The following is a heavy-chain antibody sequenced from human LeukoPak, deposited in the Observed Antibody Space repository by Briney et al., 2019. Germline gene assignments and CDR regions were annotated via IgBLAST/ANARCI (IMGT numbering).Heavy chain of an antibody. CDR2: IYSSGRT. D-gene: IGHD4-17*01. J-gene: IGHJ4*02. V-gene: IGHV4-4*07. CDR3: ARGHSTVTHFDY. CDR1: GGSINNYY. Sequence: SETLSLTCTVSGGSINNYYWSWIRQPAGKGVEWIGRIYSSGRTYYNPCLTSRVTMSVDTSKDQFSLKLTSVTAADTAVYFCARGHSTVTHFDYWGQGTLVTVSS.